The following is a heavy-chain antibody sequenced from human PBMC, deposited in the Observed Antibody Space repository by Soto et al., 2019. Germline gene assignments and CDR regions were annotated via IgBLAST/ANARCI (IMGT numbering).Heavy chain of an antibody. V-gene: IGHV4-59*01. D-gene: IGHD3-10*01. Sequence: SETLSLTCTVSGGSISSYYWSWIRQPPGKGLEWIGYIYYSGSTNYNPSLKRRVTISVDTSKNHFSLKLSSVTAADTAVYYCARASRGAYYYGSGSYYKSWNYFDYWGQGTLVTVSS. CDR2: IYYSGST. CDR1: GGSISSYY. J-gene: IGHJ4*02. CDR3: ARASRGAYYYGSGSYYKSWNYFDY.